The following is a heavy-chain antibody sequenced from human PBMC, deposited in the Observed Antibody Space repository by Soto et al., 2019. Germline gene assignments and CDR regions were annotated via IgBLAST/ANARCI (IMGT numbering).Heavy chain of an antibody. V-gene: IGHV1-3*01. D-gene: IGHD1-1*01. CDR2: INGGTGQT. CDR3: ARGKGMEENYYYYGLDI. CDR1: GYSFSTYA. J-gene: IGHJ6*02. Sequence: ASVKVSCKASGYSFSTYAMHWVRQAPGQSLEWMGWINGGTGQTKFSQRFQDRITITRDTSASTAYMELSSLRSEDTAVYYCARGKGMEENYYYYGLDIWGQGTTVTV.